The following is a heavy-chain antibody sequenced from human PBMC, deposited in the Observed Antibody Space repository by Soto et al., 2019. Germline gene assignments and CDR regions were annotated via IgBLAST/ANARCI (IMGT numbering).Heavy chain of an antibody. V-gene: IGHV4-59*08. Sequence: SETLSLTCTVSGGSISSYYWSWIRQPPGKGLEWIGYIYYSGSTNYNPSLKSRVTISVDTSKNQFSLKLSSVTAADTAVYYCARHASYGDYGLGGYVDYWGQGTLVTVSS. CDR1: GGSISSYY. D-gene: IGHD4-17*01. CDR2: IYYSGST. J-gene: IGHJ4*02. CDR3: ARHASYGDYGLGGYVDY.